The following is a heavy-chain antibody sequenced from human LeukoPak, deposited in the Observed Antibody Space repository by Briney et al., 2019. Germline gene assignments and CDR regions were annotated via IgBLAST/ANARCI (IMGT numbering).Heavy chain of an antibody. V-gene: IGHV1-2*06. CDR2: VNPNSGGT. CDR1: GYTFTGYY. CDR3: ARGCAYYDFRSSYYIYVY. J-gene: IGHJ4*02. D-gene: IGHD3-3*01. Sequence: ASVKVSCTASGYTFTGYYMHWVRQAPGQGLEWMGRVNPNSGGTNYAQKFQGRVTMTRDTSISTAYMEASRLRSDGTAVDYCARGCAYYDFRSSYYIYVYWGQGTLVTVSS.